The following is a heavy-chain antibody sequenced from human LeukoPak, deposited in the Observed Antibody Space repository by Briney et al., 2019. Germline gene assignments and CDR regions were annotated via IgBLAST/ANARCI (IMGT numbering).Heavy chain of an antibody. Sequence: PSETLSLTCTVSGGSISSSSYYWGWIRQPPGKGLEWIGSIYYSGSTYYNPSLKSRVTISVDTSKNQFSLKLSSVTAADTAVYYCARLSGGDYYDSSGYFDYWGQGTLVTVSS. D-gene: IGHD3-22*01. CDR3: ARLSGGDYYDSSGYFDY. CDR2: IYYSGST. V-gene: IGHV4-39*01. CDR1: GGSISSSSYY. J-gene: IGHJ4*02.